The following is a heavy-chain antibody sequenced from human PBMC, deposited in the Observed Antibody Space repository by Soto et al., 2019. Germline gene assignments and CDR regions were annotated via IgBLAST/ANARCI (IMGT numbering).Heavy chain of an antibody. CDR2: INSDGSTK. V-gene: IGHV3-74*01. J-gene: IGHJ6*02. CDR3: TRTYGMDV. CDR1: GFTLSRYR. Sequence: GGSLRLSCAASGFTLSRYRMPWYHQVPVKGLVWVARINSDGSTKSSADSVNGPLTISRDVAKNTLYLQMNSLTTVDTAVYCCTRTYGMDVWDRGTMLAVYS.